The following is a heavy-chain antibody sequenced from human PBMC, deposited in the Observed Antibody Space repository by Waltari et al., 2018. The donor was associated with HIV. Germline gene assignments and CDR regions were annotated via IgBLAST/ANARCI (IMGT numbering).Heavy chain of an antibody. D-gene: IGHD3-3*02. J-gene: IGHJ3*02. CDR1: GFTFSSYS. CDR2: ISSSSSYI. V-gene: IGHV3-21*01. CDR3: ARDLLSTPNAFDI. Sequence: EVQLVESGGGLVKPGGSLRLSCAASGFTFSSYSMNWVRPAPGKGLEWVSSISSSSSYIYYTDSVKGRFTISRDNAKNSLYLQMNSLRAEDTAVYYCARDLLSTPNAFDIWGQGTMVTVSS.